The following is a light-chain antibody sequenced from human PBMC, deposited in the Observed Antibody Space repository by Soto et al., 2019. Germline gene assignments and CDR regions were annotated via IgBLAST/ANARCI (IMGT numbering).Light chain of an antibody. CDR1: SGSIADNY. Sequence: NFMLTQPHSVSESPGKTVTISCTGTSGSIADNYVQWYQQRPGSAPTTVIYEDTQRPSGVPDRFSGSIDYSSNSSSLTISGLDNADEADYYCQSSDCGDVVFGGGTKLTVL. J-gene: IGLJ2*01. V-gene: IGLV6-57*02. CDR2: EDT. CDR3: QSSDCGDVV.